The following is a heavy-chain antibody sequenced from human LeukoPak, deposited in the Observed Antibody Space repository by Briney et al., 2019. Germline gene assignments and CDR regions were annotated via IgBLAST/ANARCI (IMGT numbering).Heavy chain of an antibody. CDR3: ARDCSSTSCYALKGMFY. CDR2: ISSSGSTI. J-gene: IGHJ4*02. CDR1: GFSFSRYE. V-gene: IGHV3-48*03. Sequence: GGSLRLSCVASGFSFSRYEMNWVRQAPGKGLEWVSYISSSGSTIYYADSVKGRFTISRDNAKNSLYLQMNSLRAEDTAVYYCARDCSSTSCYALKGMFYWGQGTLVTVSS. D-gene: IGHD2-2*01.